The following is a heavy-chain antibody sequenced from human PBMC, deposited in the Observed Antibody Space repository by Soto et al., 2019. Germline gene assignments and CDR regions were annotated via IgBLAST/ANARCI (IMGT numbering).Heavy chain of an antibody. CDR3: VRDNNWYYDY. V-gene: IGHV3-74*01. CDR1: GFIFSSHW. Sequence: GGSLRVSCAASGFIFSSHWMHWVRQAPGKGLVWVSHIGPDGSNMRDADSVQGRFTISRDNARNTLYLQMNSLRDEDTAVYYCVRDNNWYYDYWGQGILVPVSS. CDR2: IGPDGSNM. D-gene: IGHD1-1*01. J-gene: IGHJ4*02.